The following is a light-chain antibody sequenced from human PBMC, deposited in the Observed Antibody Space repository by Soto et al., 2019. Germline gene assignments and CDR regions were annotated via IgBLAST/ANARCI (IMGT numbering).Light chain of an antibody. V-gene: IGLV1-47*01. CDR2: RDN. Sequence: QSVLTKPPSASGTPGQRVTISCSGSSSNIGSNYVYCYQQLPGTAPKLLIYRDNQRPSGDPDRFSGSKSGTSASPAISGLRSEDEADYYCAAWDDSLSGSYVFGTGTKVTVL. J-gene: IGLJ1*01. CDR3: AAWDDSLSGSYV. CDR1: SSNIGSNY.